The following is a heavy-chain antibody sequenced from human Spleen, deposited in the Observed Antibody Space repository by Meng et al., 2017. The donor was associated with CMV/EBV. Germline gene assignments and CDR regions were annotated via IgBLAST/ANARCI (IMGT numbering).Heavy chain of an antibody. V-gene: IGHV4-31*03. J-gene: IGHJ4*02. CDR2: IYYSGTT. CDR1: GGSISSGGYY. CDR3: ARSSGYFAY. Sequence: SETLSFTCTVSGGSISSGGYYWSWIRQHPGKGLEWIGYIYYSGTTYYNPSLKSRVTISVDTSKNQFSLKLNSVTAADTAVYFCARSSGYFAYWGQGTLVTVSS. D-gene: IGHD3-22*01.